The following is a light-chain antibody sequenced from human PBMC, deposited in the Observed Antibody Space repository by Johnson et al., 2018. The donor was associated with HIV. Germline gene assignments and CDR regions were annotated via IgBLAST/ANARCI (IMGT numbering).Light chain of an antibody. J-gene: IGLJ1*01. CDR1: SSNIGNNY. CDR3: GTWDSSLSAHV. V-gene: IGLV1-51*02. CDR2: ENN. Sequence: QSVLTQPPSVSAAPGQKVSISCSGSSSNIGNNYVSWYQQLPGTAPKLLIYENNKRPSGIPDRFSGSKSGTSATLGITALQTGDEADYYCGTWDSSLSAHVFGTGTKVTVL.